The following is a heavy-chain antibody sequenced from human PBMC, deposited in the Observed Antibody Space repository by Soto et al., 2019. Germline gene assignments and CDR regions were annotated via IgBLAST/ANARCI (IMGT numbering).Heavy chain of an antibody. V-gene: IGHV1-18*01. D-gene: IGHD3-22*01. CDR3: ARDPTRSEYDSSGYSFHAFDI. CDR1: GYTFTSYG. CDR2: ISAYNGNT. Sequence: QVQLVQSGAEVKKPGASVKVSCKASGYTFTSYGISWVRQAPGQGLEWMGWISAYNGNTNYAQKLQGRVTMTTDTSTSTAYMELKSLRSDEKAVYYCARDPTRSEYDSSGYSFHAFDIWGQGTMVTVSS. J-gene: IGHJ3*02.